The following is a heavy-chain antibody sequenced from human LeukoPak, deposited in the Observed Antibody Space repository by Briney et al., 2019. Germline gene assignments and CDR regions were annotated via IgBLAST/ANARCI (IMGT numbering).Heavy chain of an antibody. Sequence: SVKVSCKASGGTFSSYAISWGRQAPGQGLEWMGGIIPIFGTANYAQKFQGRVTITADESTSTAYMELSSLRSEDTAVYYCARGLGYCSGGSCYFPYYFDYWGQGTLVTVSS. CDR2: IIPIFGTA. V-gene: IGHV1-69*13. CDR3: ARGLGYCSGGSCYFPYYFDY. CDR1: GGTFSSYA. D-gene: IGHD2-15*01. J-gene: IGHJ4*02.